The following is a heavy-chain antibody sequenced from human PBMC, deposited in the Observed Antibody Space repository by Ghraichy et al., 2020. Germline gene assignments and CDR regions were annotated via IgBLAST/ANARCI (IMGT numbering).Heavy chain of an antibody. Sequence: SQTLSLTCTVSGGSISNSYYYWGWIRQPPGKGLKWIGNIFYSGTTYYNPSLRGRVAVSVDTSKNQFSLKLSSVTAADTAVYYCASLIAASDHWYFHLWGRGTLVTVSS. CDR3: ASLIAASDHWYFHL. V-gene: IGHV4-39*07. J-gene: IGHJ2*01. D-gene: IGHD6-6*01. CDR1: GGSISNSYYY. CDR2: IFYSGTT.